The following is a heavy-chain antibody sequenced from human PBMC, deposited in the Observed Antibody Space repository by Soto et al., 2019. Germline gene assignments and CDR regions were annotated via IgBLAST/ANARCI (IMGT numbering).Heavy chain of an antibody. D-gene: IGHD3-10*01. CDR2: IYYSGST. CDR3: ARQGRTMVRGVIIKGTFDY. Sequence: NPSETLSLTCTVSGGSISSSSYYWGWIRQPPGKGLEWIGSIYYSGSTYYNPSLKSRVTISVDTSKNQFSLKLSSVTAADTAVYYCARQGRTMVRGVIIKGTFDYWGQGSLVTVSS. V-gene: IGHV4-39*01. J-gene: IGHJ4*02. CDR1: GGSISSSSYY.